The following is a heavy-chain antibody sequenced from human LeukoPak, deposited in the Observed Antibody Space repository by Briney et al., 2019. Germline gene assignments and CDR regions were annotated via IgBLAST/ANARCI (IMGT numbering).Heavy chain of an antibody. CDR3: ARGQPWGYYYDSSGYYSYYYYYYMDV. J-gene: IGHJ6*03. D-gene: IGHD3-22*01. V-gene: IGHV1-8*01. CDR1: GYTFTSYD. Sequence: ASVKVSCKASGYTFTSYDINWVRQAPGQGLEWMGWMNPNSGNTGYAQKFQGRVTMTRNTSISTAYMELSSLRSEDTAVYYCARGQPWGYYYDSSGYYSYYYYYYMDVWGKGTTVTVSS. CDR2: MNPNSGNT.